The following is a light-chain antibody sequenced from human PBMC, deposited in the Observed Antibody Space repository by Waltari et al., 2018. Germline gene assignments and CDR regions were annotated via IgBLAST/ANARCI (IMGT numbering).Light chain of an antibody. CDR1: TPNIGNNY. CDR2: ENN. V-gene: IGLV1-51*02. Sequence: QSVLTQPPSVSAAPGQRVTISCSDSTPNIGNNYISWYQHFPGAAPKLLIYENNKLPSVILDRFSGYISGMSATLCINGLQTGDEADYYCGRWDSTRSICLFGGGTKLTVL. CDR3: GRWDSTRSICL. J-gene: IGLJ2*01.